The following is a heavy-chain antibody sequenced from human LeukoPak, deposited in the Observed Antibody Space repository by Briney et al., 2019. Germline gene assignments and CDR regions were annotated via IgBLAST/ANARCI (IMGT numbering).Heavy chain of an antibody. D-gene: IGHD2-2*01. CDR2: ISGTGGDT. CDR3: AKLRSISWYASCDY. J-gene: IGHJ4*02. Sequence: GGSLRLSCAASGFTFSDYAMSWVRQAPGEGLEWVAAISGTGGDTYYADSVKGRFTLSRDSSKDTVYLQMNSLRTEDTAVYYCAKLRSISWYASCDYWGQGTLVTVSS. V-gene: IGHV3-23*01. CDR1: GFTFSDYA.